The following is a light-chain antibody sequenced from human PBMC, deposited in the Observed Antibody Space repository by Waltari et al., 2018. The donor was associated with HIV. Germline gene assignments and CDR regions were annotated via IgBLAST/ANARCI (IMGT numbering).Light chain of an antibody. CDR2: EVT. CDR3: GSYTDTNNHYV. J-gene: IGLJ1*01. Sequence: QSALTQPPSASGSPGPSVTISCTGTSSDIRGYNYVSGYQQHPGKAPKLLIYEVTKRPSGVPDRFSGSKSGNTASLTVSGLQPEDEADYYCGSYTDTNNHYVFGTGTKVT. CDR1: SSDIRGYNY. V-gene: IGLV2-8*01.